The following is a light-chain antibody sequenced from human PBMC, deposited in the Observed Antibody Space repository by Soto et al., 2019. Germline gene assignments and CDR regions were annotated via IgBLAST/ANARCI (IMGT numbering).Light chain of an antibody. J-gene: IGKJ4*01. CDR3: QQRSSWLT. CDR2: DAS. CDR1: QSVSSY. Sequence: EIVLTQSPATLSFSPGERATLSCRASQSVSSYLAWYQQKPGQAPRLLIYDASNRATGIPARFSGSGSGTYFTLTISSLEPEDFAVYYCQQRSSWLTFGGGTKVEIK. V-gene: IGKV3-11*01.